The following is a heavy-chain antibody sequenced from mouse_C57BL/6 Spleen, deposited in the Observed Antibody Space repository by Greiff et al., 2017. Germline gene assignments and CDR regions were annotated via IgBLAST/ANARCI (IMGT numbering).Heavy chain of an antibody. Sequence: QVQLQQPGAELVRPGSSVKLSCKASGYTFTSYWMHWVKQRPIQGLEWIGNIDPSDSDTHYNQKFKDKATLTVDKSSSTAYMQLSSLTSEDSAVYYSATPRYGSSYLDYWGQGTTLTVSS. CDR1: GYTFTSYW. CDR3: ATPRYGSSYLDY. CDR2: IDPSDSDT. V-gene: IGHV1-52*01. J-gene: IGHJ2*01. D-gene: IGHD1-1*01.